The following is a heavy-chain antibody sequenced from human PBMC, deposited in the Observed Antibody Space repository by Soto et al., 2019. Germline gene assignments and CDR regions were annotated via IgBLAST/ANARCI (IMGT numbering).Heavy chain of an antibody. CDR1: GYTFTGYY. Sequence: GASVKVSCKASGYTFTGYYMHWVRQARGQGLEWMGWINPNSGGTNYAQKFQGWVTMTRDTSISTAYMELSRLRSDDTAVYYCARDSVLLWFGESKHYYGMDVWGQGTTVTVSS. V-gene: IGHV1-2*04. D-gene: IGHD3-10*01. J-gene: IGHJ6*02. CDR2: INPNSGGT. CDR3: ARDSVLLWFGESKHYYGMDV.